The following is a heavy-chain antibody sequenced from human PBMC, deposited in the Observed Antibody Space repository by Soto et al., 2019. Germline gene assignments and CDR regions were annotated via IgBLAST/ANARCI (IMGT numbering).Heavy chain of an antibody. CDR3: ARESTNYAFDY. Sequence: GGSLRLSCAASGFTFISNGMHWVRQAPGKGLEWVASIWSDGSNKYYADSVKGRFTISRDNSKNMMYLQMSSLRAEDTAVYFCARESTNYAFDYWGQGTLVTVSS. CDR2: IWSDGSNK. CDR1: GFTFISNG. D-gene: IGHD2-2*01. J-gene: IGHJ4*02. V-gene: IGHV3-33*01.